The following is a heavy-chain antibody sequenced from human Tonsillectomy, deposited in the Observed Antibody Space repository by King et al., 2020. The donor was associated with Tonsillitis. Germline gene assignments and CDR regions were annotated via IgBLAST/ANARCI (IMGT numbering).Heavy chain of an antibody. CDR3: AGGEGDIVATIIANVLDY. Sequence: QLQESGPGLVKPSQTLSLTCTVSGGSISSGDYYWSWIRQPPGKGLEWIGYIYYSGSTYYNPSLKSRVTISVDTSKNQFSLKLSSVTAADTAVYYCAGGEGDIVATIIANVLDYWGQGTLVTVSS. CDR1: GGSISSGDYY. D-gene: IGHD5-12*01. V-gene: IGHV4-30-4*01. CDR2: IYYSGST. J-gene: IGHJ4*02.